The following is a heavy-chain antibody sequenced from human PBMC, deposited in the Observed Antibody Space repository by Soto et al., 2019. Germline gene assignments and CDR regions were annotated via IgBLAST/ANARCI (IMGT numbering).Heavy chain of an antibody. CDR3: ARGRYYYDSGTYYNDWFDP. J-gene: IGHJ5*02. V-gene: IGHV4-34*01. CDR2: IDHSGGT. D-gene: IGHD3-10*01. Sequence: SETLSLTCAVYGGPFSAYYWSWIRQPPGKGLEWIGEIDHSGGTNYNPSLVSRVTISLDTSKNQFSLKLNSVTAADTAVYYCARGRYYYDSGTYYNDWFDPWGQGTLV. CDR1: GGPFSAYY.